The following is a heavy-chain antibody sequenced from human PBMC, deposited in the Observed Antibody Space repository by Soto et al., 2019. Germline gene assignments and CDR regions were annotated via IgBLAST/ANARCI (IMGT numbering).Heavy chain of an antibody. CDR1: GFTFSSYA. V-gene: IGHV3-30-3*01. CDR2: ISYDGSNK. Sequence: GGSLRLSCAASGFTFSSYAMHWVRQAPGKGLEWVAVISYDGSNKYYAGSVKGRFTISRDNSKNTLYLQMNSLRAEDTAVYYCARAGYSSGWYLLGYFDYWGQGTLVTVS. CDR3: ARAGYSSGWYLLGYFDY. J-gene: IGHJ4*02. D-gene: IGHD6-19*01.